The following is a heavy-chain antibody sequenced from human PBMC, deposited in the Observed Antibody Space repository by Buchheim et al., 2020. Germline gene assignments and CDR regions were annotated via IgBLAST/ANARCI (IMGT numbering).Heavy chain of an antibody. J-gene: IGHJ4*02. CDR3: ARALDYGDYVPHFDY. Sequence: QVQLVESGGGVVQPGRSLRLSCAASGFTFSSYAMHWVRQAPGKGLEWVAVISYDGSNKYYADSVKGRFTISRDNSKNTLYLQMNSLRAEDTAVYHCARALDYGDYVPHFDYWGQGTL. V-gene: IGHV3-30*04. CDR2: ISYDGSNK. D-gene: IGHD4-17*01. CDR1: GFTFSSYA.